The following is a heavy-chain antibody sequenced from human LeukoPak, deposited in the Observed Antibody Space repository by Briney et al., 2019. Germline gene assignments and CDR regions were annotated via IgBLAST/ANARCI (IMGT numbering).Heavy chain of an antibody. CDR1: GGSFSGYY. CDR3: ARGDRTGTPLRFLEWLLSYFDY. Sequence: SETLSLTCAVYGGSFSGYYWSWIRQPPGKGLEWIGSIYYSGSTYYNPSLKSRVTISVDTSKNQFSLKLSSVTAADTAVYYCARGDRTGTPLRFLEWLLSYFDYWGQGTLVTVSS. J-gene: IGHJ4*02. D-gene: IGHD3-3*01. V-gene: IGHV4-34*01. CDR2: IYYSGST.